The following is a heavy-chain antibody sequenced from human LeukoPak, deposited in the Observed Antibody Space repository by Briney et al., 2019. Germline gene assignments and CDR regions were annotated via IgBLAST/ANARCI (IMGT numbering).Heavy chain of an antibody. Sequence: GESLKISCKGSGYSFTSYWIGWVRQMPGKGLEWMGIIYPGDSDTRYSPSFQGQVTISADKSTSTAYLQWSSLKASDTAMYYCARLGGAYSSSWWAYYYYGMDVWGQGTTVTVSS. J-gene: IGHJ6*02. CDR1: GYSFTSYW. CDR2: IYPGDSDT. D-gene: IGHD6-13*01. V-gene: IGHV5-51*01. CDR3: ARLGGAYSSSWWAYYYYGMDV.